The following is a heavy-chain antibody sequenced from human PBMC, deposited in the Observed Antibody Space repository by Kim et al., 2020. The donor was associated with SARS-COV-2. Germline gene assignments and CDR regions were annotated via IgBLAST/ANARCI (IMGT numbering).Heavy chain of an antibody. J-gene: IGHJ6*02. Sequence: EWMGIINPRGGSPSYAQKFQGRGTSTRATSTTTVCMELSSLRSEETAVYYCARDPSTVVSLYYYYGMDGWGQGTTVTVSS. CDR3: ARDPSTVVSLYYYYGMDG. V-gene: IGHV1-46*01. CDR2: INPRGGSP. D-gene: IGHD4-17*01.